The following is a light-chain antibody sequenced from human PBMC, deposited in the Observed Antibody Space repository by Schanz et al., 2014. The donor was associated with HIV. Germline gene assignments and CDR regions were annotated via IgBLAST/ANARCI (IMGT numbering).Light chain of an antibody. CDR1: QTVSSR. CDR3: QQYNNWPYT. Sequence: EIVLTQSPVTLSLSPGERATLSCRASQTVSSRFIVWYQQEPGQPPRLLIYGASSSATGISDRFSGSGSGTEFTLTISSLQSEDFAVYYCQQYNNWPYTFGQGTKLEIK. V-gene: IGKV3D-15*01. J-gene: IGKJ2*01. CDR2: GAS.